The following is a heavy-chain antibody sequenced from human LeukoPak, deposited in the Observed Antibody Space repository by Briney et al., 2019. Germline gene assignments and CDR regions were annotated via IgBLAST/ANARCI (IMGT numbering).Heavy chain of an antibody. J-gene: IGHJ4*02. CDR3: ARDRYSSGWGLLDY. CDR2: ISGSGGST. Sequence: GGSLRLSCAASGFTFSSYAMSWVRQAPGKGLEWVSAISGSGGSTYYADSVKGRFTISRDNSKNTLYLQMNSLRAEDMAVYYCARDRYSSGWGLLDYWGQGTLVTVSS. V-gene: IGHV3-23*01. D-gene: IGHD6-19*01. CDR1: GFTFSSYA.